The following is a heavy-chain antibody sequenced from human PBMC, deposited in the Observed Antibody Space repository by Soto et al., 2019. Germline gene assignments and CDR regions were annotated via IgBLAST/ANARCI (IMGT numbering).Heavy chain of an antibody. Sequence: SQTLSLTCAISGDSVSSNSAAWNWIRQSPSRGLEWLGRTYYRSRWYNDYAVSVRSRITVNADTSKNQFSLHLNSVTPEDTAVYYGAGSSSLQWYHMAVWDKGTTVTVYS. CDR1: GDSVSSNSAA. D-gene: IGHD5-12*01. CDR3: AGSSSLQWYHMAV. CDR2: TYYRSRWYN. V-gene: IGHV6-1*01. J-gene: IGHJ6*03.